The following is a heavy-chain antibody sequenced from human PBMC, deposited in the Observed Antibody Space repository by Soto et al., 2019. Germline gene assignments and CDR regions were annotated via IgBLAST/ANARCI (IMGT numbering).Heavy chain of an antibody. J-gene: IGHJ5*02. CDR2: INHSGST. CDR1: GGXFSHYY. Sequence: PSETMSLTCAVYGGXFSHYYWSWIRQPPGKGLEWIGEINHSGSTNYNPSLKSRVTMSVDTSKNQFSLKLSSVTAADTAVYYCVRARRKGARWFDPWGQGTLVTVSS. D-gene: IGHD6-6*01. CDR3: VRARRKGARWFDP. V-gene: IGHV4-34*01.